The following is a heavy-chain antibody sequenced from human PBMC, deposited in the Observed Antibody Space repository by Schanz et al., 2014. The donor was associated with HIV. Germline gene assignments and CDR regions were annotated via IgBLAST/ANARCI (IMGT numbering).Heavy chain of an antibody. V-gene: IGHV3-23*01. D-gene: IGHD3-22*01. CDR2: ISESGGRS. J-gene: IGHJ4*02. Sequence: EVQLLDSGGGLVQPGGSLRLSCVASGFTFNNYAMTWVRQAPGKGLEWVSSISESGGRSYYADSVNGRFTISRDNSKNTLYLQMTTLRTEDTAVYYCAKPEYDSRGNSQSRFDSWGQGTLVTVSS. CDR3: AKPEYDSRGNSQSRFDS. CDR1: GFTFNNYA.